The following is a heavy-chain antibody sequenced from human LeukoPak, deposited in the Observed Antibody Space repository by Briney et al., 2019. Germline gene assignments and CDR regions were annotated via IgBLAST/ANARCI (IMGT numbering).Heavy chain of an antibody. V-gene: IGHV4-38-2*02. CDR2: IYHSGST. D-gene: IGHD6-13*01. CDR1: GYSISSGYY. J-gene: IGHJ5*02. CDR3: ARVGPPISSSWYLDWFDP. Sequence: SETLSLTCTVSGYSISSGYYWGWIRQPPGKGLEWIGSIYHSGSTYYNPSLKSRVTISVDTSNNQFSLRLSSVTAADTAVYYCARVGPPISSSWYLDWFDPWGQGTLVTVSS.